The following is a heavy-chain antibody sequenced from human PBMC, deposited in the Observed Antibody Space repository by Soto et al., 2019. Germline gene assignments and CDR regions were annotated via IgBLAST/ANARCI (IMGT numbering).Heavy chain of an antibody. V-gene: IGHV4-59*12. CDR2: IYYSGST. D-gene: IGHD2-8*01. CDR1: GGSISSYY. J-gene: IGHJ4*02. CDR3: ARDRRNFGVPFDS. Sequence: PSETLSLTCTVSGGSISSYYWSWIRQPPGRGLEWIGYIYYSGSTNYNPSLKSRVTISVDTSRNQFSLKLSSVTAADTAVYYCARDRRNFGVPFDSWGQGTLVTVSS.